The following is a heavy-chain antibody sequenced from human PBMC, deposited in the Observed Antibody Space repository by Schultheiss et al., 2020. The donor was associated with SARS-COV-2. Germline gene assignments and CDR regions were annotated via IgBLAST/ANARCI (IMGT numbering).Heavy chain of an antibody. CDR2: IYYSGST. J-gene: IGHJ4*02. CDR1: GGSVSSSSNY. Sequence: SETLSLTCRVSGGSVSSSSNYWSWIRQPPGKGLEWIGHIYYSGSTNYNPSLKSRVTISVDTSKNQFSLKLNSVTAADTAVYYCARSPTITKAGDFYYFDYWGQGTLVTVSS. CDR3: ARSPTITKAGDFYYFDY. V-gene: IGHV4-61*01. D-gene: IGHD5-24*01.